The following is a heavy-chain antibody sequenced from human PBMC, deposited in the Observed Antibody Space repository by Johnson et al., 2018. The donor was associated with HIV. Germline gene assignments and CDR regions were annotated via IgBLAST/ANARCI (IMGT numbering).Heavy chain of an antibody. V-gene: IGHV3-30*02. J-gene: IGHJ3*02. CDR1: GFTFSSYG. D-gene: IGHD3-10*01. CDR3: AKDSTYYGGSSGAFDI. Sequence: QVQLVESGGGVVQPGGSLRLSCAESGFTFSSYGMHWVRQAPGKGLEWVAFIRYDGSNKYYADSVKGRFTISRDNSKNTLYLQMNSLRAEDTAVYYCAKDSTYYGGSSGAFDIWGQGTMVTVSS. CDR2: IRYDGSNK.